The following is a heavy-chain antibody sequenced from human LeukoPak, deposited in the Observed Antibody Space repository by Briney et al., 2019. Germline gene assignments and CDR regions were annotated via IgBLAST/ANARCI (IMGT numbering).Heavy chain of an antibody. V-gene: IGHV1-46*01. CDR1: GYTFTSNY. J-gene: IGHJ3*02. CDR3: TTVYYYYGSSGYPAGAFDI. CDR2: ISPSGGST. D-gene: IGHD3-22*01. Sequence: ASVKVSCKAFGYTFTSNYMHWVRQAPGQGPEWMGVISPSGGSTTYAQKFQGRVTLTRDMSTSTDYLELSSLRSEDTAVYYCTTVYYYYGSSGYPAGAFDIWGQGTMVTVSS.